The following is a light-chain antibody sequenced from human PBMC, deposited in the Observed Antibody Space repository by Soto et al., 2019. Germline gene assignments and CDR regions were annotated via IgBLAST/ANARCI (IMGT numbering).Light chain of an antibody. V-gene: IGKV3-15*01. CDR3: QQYNDWSVT. CDR2: GAS. CDR1: QSVSSH. Sequence: EKVMTQSPATLSVSPGXSATLSCRASQSVSSHLAWYQQKPGQAPRLLIYGASTRATGTPARFSGSGSDTEFTLTISSLQSEDFAVYYCQQYNDWSVTFRQGTKVDIK. J-gene: IGKJ1*01.